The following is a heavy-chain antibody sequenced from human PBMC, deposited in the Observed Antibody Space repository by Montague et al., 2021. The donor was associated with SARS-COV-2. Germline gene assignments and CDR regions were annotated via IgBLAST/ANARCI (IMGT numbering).Heavy chain of an antibody. Sequence: SETLSLTCTVSGGSPSSSSYYWGWIRQPPGKGLEWVGSFFYSGSTYYNPTLKSRVTISVDTSKNQFSLTLSSVTAADTAVYYCARPQQQLAFDYWGQGTLVTVSS. V-gene: IGHV4-39*01. CDR1: GGSPSSSSYY. CDR3: ARPQQQLAFDY. D-gene: IGHD6-13*01. CDR2: FFYSGST. J-gene: IGHJ4*02.